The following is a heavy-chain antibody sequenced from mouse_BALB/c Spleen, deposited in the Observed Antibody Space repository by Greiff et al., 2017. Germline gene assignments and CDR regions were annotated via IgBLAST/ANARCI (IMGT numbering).Heavy chain of an antibody. D-gene: IGHD2-2*01. CDR1: GFSLTGYG. Sequence: VQLKESGPGLVAPSQSLSITCTVSGFSLTGYGVNWVRQPPGKGLEWLGMIWGDGSTDYNSALKSRLSISKDNSKSQVFLKMNSLQTDDTARYYCAREDGGLRRSWFAYWGQGTLVTVSA. CDR3: AREDGGLRRSWFAY. V-gene: IGHV2-6-7*01. CDR2: IWGDGST. J-gene: IGHJ3*01.